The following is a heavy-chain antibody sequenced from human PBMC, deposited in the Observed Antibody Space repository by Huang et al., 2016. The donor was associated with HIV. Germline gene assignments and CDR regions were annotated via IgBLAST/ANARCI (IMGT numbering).Heavy chain of an antibody. J-gene: IGHJ5*02. Sequence: QVQLQQWGAGLLKPSETLALTCAVYGESLGTYYWAWIRRPPGKGLQWIGEVNDGGDINYNPSLESRVTISVETYRNQVSLTLTSMTAADTATYYCARRFRVAATRKWFDPWGQGTLVIVSS. D-gene: IGHD3-10*01. CDR2: VNDGGDI. V-gene: IGHV4-34*01. CDR3: ARRFRVAATRKWFDP. CDR1: GESLGTYY.